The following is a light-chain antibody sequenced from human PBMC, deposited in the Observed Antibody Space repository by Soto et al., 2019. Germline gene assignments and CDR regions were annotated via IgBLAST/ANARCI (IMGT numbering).Light chain of an antibody. J-gene: IGKJ2*01. V-gene: IGKV3-15*01. Sequence: ERVMTQSPATLSVSPGERATLSCRASQSVSSTVAWFQQKPGEAPRLLIYAASARATGIAARLSGSGSGTEFTLTISSLQSEDFSVYDCLQHRSWPFTFGHGTKLERK. CDR3: LQHRSWPFT. CDR1: QSVSST. CDR2: AAS.